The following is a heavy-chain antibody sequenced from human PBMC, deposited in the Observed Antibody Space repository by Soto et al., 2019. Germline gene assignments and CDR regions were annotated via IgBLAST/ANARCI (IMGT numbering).Heavy chain of an antibody. J-gene: IGHJ4*02. V-gene: IGHV3-20*04. CDR2: INWNGGST. D-gene: IGHD6-6*01. CDR1: GFTFDDYA. Sequence: GGSLILSCAASGFTFDDYAMSWVRQAPGKGLEWVSGINWNGGSTGYVDSVEGRFTISRDNAKNSLYLQMNFLRAEDTAFYYCARDYGSSSIPLNYFDYWGQGTLVTVSS. CDR3: ARDYGSSSIPLNYFDY.